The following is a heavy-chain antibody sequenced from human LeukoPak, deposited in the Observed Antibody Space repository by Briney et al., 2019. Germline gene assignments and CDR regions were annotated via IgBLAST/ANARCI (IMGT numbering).Heavy chain of an antibody. Sequence: SETLSLTCTVSGGFISGSSYYWGWIRQPPGKDLEWIGSIYYSGSTYYNPSLKSRVTISVDTSKNQFSLKLSSVTAADTAVYYCARYLDGYNGFDPWGQGTLVTVSS. CDR2: IYYSGST. V-gene: IGHV4-39*01. D-gene: IGHD5-24*01. CDR1: GGFISGSSYY. J-gene: IGHJ5*02. CDR3: ARYLDGYNGFDP.